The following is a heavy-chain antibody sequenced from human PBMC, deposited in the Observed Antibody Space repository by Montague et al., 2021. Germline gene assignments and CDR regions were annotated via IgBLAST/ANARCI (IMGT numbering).Heavy chain of an antibody. J-gene: IGHJ5*01. CDR1: GFSFSSLW. Sequence: SLRLSCAASGFSFSSLWMHWVRQAPGKGLVWVSQITSDGSDTNYADSVKGRFTISRDNAKSTLYLQMNSLRDEDTAVYNCVRDRPTAWFDSWGQGTLVTVSS. CDR2: ITSDGSDT. V-gene: IGHV3-74*01. D-gene: IGHD5-18*01. CDR3: VRDRPTAWFDS.